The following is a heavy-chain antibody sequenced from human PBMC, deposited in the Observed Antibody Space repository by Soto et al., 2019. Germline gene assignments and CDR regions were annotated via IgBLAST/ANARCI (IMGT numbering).Heavy chain of an antibody. Sequence: GDSVKVSCKASGYTFTSYDIYWLRQATGQGLEWMGWMNPNTGNSGYAQKFQGRVTMTSDTSISTAHMELSSLRSEDTAVYYCARRAETNGWNGFGADKYYFDFWGQGTLVTVSS. J-gene: IGHJ4*02. CDR1: GYTFTSYD. CDR2: MNPNTGNS. V-gene: IGHV1-8*01. CDR3: ARRAETNGWNGFGADKYYFDF. D-gene: IGHD1-1*01.